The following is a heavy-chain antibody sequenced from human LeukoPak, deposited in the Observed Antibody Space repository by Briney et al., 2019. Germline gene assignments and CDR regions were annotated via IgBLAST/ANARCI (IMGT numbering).Heavy chain of an antibody. CDR1: GFTFSSCA. Sequence: GGSLRLSCAASGFTFSSCAMSWVRQAPGKGLEWISAISGSGGSTYYADSVKGRFTISRDNSKNTLYLQVNSLRAEDTAIYYCAKRGYWDYYFDYWGQGTLVTVSS. D-gene: IGHD5-18*01. V-gene: IGHV3-23*01. CDR2: ISGSGGST. CDR3: AKRGYWDYYFDY. J-gene: IGHJ4*02.